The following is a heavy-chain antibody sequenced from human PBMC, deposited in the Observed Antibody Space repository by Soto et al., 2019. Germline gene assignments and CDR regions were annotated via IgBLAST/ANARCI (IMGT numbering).Heavy chain of an antibody. J-gene: IGHJ4*02. CDR2: INHSGST. CDR1: GGSFSGYY. D-gene: IGHD2-15*01. V-gene: IGHV4-34*01. CDR3: ARGGKDIVVVVAATRDEVQIYY. Sequence: QVQLQQWGAGLLKPSETLSLTCAVYGGSFSGYYWSWIRQPPGKGLEWIGEINHSGSTNYNPSLKSRVTISVDTSKNQFSLKLSSVTAADTAVYYCARGGKDIVVVVAATRDEVQIYYWGQGTLVTVSS.